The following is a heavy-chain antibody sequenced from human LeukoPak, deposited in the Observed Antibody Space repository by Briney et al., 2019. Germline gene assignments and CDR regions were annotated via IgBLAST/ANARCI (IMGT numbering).Heavy chain of an antibody. CDR3: AGEGYSYGYDY. Sequence: GRSLRLSCAASGFTFSSYAMHWVRQAPGKGLEWVAVISYDGSNKYYADSVKGRFTISRDNSKNTLYPQMNSLRAEDTAVYYCAGEGYSYGYDYWGQGTLVTVSS. CDR1: GFTFSSYA. D-gene: IGHD5-18*01. CDR2: ISYDGSNK. J-gene: IGHJ4*02. V-gene: IGHV3-30*04.